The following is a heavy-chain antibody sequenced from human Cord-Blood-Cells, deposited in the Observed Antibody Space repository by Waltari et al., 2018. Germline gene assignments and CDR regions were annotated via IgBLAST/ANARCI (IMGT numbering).Heavy chain of an antibody. J-gene: IGHJ4*02. CDR2: SSSSSSTI. CDR1: GFPFSRYS. V-gene: IGHV3-48*02. CDR3: ASVDDY. Sequence: EVQLVESGGGLVQPGGSLRLSCAASGFPFSRYSMNWVRQGPGKGLGGVSYSSSSSSTIDYADSVKGRFTISRDKAKNSLYLQMNSLRDEDTAVYYCASVDDYWGQGTLVTVSS. D-gene: IGHD2-21*01.